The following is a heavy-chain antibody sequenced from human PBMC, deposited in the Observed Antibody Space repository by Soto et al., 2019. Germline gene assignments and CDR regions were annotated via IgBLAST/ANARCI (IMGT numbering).Heavy chain of an antibody. D-gene: IGHD3-3*01. J-gene: IGHJ4*02. V-gene: IGHV4-61*01. CDR2: VYRTGLT. CDR3: VREDMSGTYYFDY. Sequence: PSETLSLTCRVSGASVRSETHFWTWIRQPPGKGLEWIGYVYRTGLTNSNPALTSRVTVSADRSKNQFSLTLRSVTAADTAVYYCVREDMSGTYYFDYWGPGIQVTGSS. CDR1: GASVRSETHF.